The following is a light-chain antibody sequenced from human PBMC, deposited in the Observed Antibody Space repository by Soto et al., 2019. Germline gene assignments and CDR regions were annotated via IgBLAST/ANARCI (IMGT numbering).Light chain of an antibody. CDR3: QQHNPYSPYT. CDR2: DAS. CDR1: QSVSSY. Sequence: EIVLTQSPATLSLSPGERATLSCRASQSVSSYLAWYQQKPGQAPRLLIYDASNRATGIPARFSGSGSGTEFTLTISSLQPEDFATYYCQQHNPYSPYTFGQGTKLEIK. V-gene: IGKV3-11*01. J-gene: IGKJ2*01.